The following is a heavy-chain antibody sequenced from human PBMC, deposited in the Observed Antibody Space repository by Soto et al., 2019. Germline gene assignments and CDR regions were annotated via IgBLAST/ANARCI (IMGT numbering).Heavy chain of an antibody. Sequence: QVQLVQSGAEVKKPGSSVKVSCRASGDTFSSYTVNWLRQAPGRGLEWMGRIIPILTTTDYAQNFRGRLTITSDKSTNTVYMELSSLRSEVTAVYYCARRRYCGYDCYNKHYYWMDVWGQGTTVTVAS. CDR2: IIPILTTT. J-gene: IGHJ6*02. CDR1: GDTFSSYT. V-gene: IGHV1-69*08. D-gene: IGHD2-21*02. CDR3: ARRRYCGYDCYNKHYYWMDV.